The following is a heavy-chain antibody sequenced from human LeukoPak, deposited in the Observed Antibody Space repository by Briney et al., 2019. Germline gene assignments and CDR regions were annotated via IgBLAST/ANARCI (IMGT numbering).Heavy chain of an antibody. CDR3: ARSRCSGGSCYGLDY. CDR2: ISGSGGST. V-gene: IGHV3-23*01. D-gene: IGHD2-15*01. CDR1: GFTFSSYA. J-gene: IGHJ4*02. Sequence: GGSLRLSCAASGFTFSSYAMSWVRQAPGKGLEWVSAISGSGGSTYYADSVKGRFTISRDNSKNTLYLQMNSLRAEDTAVYYCARSRCSGGSCYGLDYWGLGTLVTVSS.